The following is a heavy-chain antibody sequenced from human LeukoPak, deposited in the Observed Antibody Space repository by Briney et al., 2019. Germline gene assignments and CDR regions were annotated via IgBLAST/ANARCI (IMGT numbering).Heavy chain of an antibody. Sequence: SVKVSCKASGYTFTSYYMHWVRQAPGQGLEWMGIINPSGGSTSYAQKFQGRVTMTRDTSTSTVYMELSSLRSEDTAVYYCARDWGSSWYSANNWFDPWGQGTLVTVSS. CDR1: GYTFTSYY. CDR3: ARDWGSSWYSANNWFDP. CDR2: INPSGGST. J-gene: IGHJ5*02. V-gene: IGHV1-46*01. D-gene: IGHD6-13*01.